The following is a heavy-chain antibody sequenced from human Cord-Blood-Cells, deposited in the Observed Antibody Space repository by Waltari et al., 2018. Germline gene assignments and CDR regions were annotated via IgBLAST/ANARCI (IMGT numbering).Heavy chain of an antibody. D-gene: IGHD5-12*01. CDR2: INPSGGST. CDR1: GYTFTSYY. CDR3: ARSRDGYNFDY. V-gene: IGHV1-46*01. J-gene: IGHJ4*02. Sequence: QVQLVQSGAEVKKPGASVKVSCKASGYTFTSYYMHWVRQAPGQGLEWMGIINPSGGSTSYEQKCQGRVTMTRDTSTSTVYMELSSLRSEDTAVYYCARSRDGYNFDYWGQGTLVTVSS.